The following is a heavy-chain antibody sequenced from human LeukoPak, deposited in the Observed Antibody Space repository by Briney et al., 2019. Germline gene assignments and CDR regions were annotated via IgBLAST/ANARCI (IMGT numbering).Heavy chain of an antibody. CDR2: IYTSGST. CDR1: GGSISSYY. D-gene: IGHD6-13*01. V-gene: IGHV4-4*07. Sequence: SETLSLTCTVSGGSISSYYWSWIRQPAGKGLEWIGRIYTSGSTSYNPSLKSRVTMSVDTSKNQFSLKLSSVTAADTAVYYCARGYSSSWYFDYWGQGTLVTVSS. J-gene: IGHJ4*02. CDR3: ARGYSSSWYFDY.